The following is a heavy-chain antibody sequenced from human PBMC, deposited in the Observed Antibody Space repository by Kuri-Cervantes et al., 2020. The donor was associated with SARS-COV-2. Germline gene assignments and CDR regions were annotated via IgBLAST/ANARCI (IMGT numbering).Heavy chain of an antibody. CDR2: IYYSGST. CDR1: GGSISSGDYY. J-gene: IGHJ4*02. V-gene: IGHV4-30-4*01. Sequence: LRLPGTVSGGSISSGDYYWSWIRQPPGKGLEWIEYIYYSGSTYYNPSLKSRVTISVDTSKNQFSLKLSSLTAADTAVYYCARVRGGGSGSYYSPYYFDYWGQGTLVTVSS. CDR3: ARVRGGGSGSYYSPYYFDY. D-gene: IGHD3-10*01.